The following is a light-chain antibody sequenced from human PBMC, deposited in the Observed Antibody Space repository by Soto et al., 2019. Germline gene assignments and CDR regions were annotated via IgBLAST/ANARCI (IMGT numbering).Light chain of an antibody. CDR3: SLYTSENTYV. V-gene: IGLV2-14*01. Sequence: QSALTQPASVSGSPGQSITISCTGTSSDVGGYEYVSWYQQYPGKAPKLMIYEVIDRPAGAPRRFSGSKSGNTASLTITGLQAEDEADYYCSLYTSENTYVFGTGTKV. CDR2: EVI. CDR1: SSDVGGYEY. J-gene: IGLJ1*01.